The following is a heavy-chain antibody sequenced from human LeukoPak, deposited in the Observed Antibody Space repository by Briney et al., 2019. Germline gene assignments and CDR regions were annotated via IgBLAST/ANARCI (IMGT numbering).Heavy chain of an antibody. J-gene: IGHJ4*02. Sequence: GGSLRLSCAASGFTFSTYAMSWVRQAPGKGLEWVSDVSGSGSSTYYADSVQGRFTISRDNSKNTLYLQMNSLRAEDTAVYYCAKDGRGSSSWANDYWGQGTLVPVSS. D-gene: IGHD6-13*01. CDR1: GFTFSTYA. CDR3: AKDGRGSSSWANDY. V-gene: IGHV3-23*01. CDR2: VSGSGSST.